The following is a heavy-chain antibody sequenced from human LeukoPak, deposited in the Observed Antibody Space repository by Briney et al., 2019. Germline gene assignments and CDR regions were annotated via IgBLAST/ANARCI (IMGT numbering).Heavy chain of an antibody. Sequence: GGSLRLSCAASGFTFSNYGIDWVRQAPGKGLEWVGVIWHDGSNKYYGDSVKGRFTISRDNSKNTLYLQMSSLRVEDTAVYYCARQTATYDLDYWGQGTLVTVSS. J-gene: IGHJ4*02. CDR1: GFTFSNYG. D-gene: IGHD3-3*01. CDR3: ARQTATYDLDY. CDR2: IWHDGSNK. V-gene: IGHV3-33*01.